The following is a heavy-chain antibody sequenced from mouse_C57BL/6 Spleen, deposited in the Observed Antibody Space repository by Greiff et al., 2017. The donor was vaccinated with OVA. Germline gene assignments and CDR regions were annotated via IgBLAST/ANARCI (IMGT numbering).Heavy chain of an antibody. V-gene: IGHV1-26*01. D-gene: IGHD6-1*01. CDR1: GYTFTDYY. J-gene: IGHJ2*01. Sequence: VQLQQSGPELVKPGASVKISCKASGYTFTDYYMNWVKQSHGKSLEWIGDINPNNGGTSYNQKFKGKATLTVDKSSSTAYMELRSLTSEDSAVYYCARRQLRFDYWGQGTTLTVSS. CDR2: INPNNGGT. CDR3: ARRQLRFDY.